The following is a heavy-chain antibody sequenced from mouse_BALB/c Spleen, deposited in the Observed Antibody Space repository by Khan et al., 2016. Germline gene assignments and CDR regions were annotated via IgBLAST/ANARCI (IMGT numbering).Heavy chain of an antibody. CDR1: GYTFSSYW. CDR3: ARGSRGGYFDV. Sequence: QVQLKQSGAELMKPGASVKISCKATGYTFSSYWIEWVKQRPGHGLEWIGEILPGSGSTNYNEKFKGKATFTADTYSNTAYMQLSSLTSEDSAVYYCARGSRGGYFDVWGAGTTVTVSA. J-gene: IGHJ1*01. V-gene: IGHV1-9*01. D-gene: IGHD1-1*01. CDR2: ILPGSGST.